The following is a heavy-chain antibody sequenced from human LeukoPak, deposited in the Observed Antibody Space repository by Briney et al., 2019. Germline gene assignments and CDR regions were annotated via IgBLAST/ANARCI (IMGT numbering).Heavy chain of an antibody. Sequence: KPGGSLRLSCAASGFTFSSYSMNWVRQAPGKGLEWVSSISSSSSYIYYADSVKGRFTISRDNAKNSLYLQMNSLRAEDTAVYYCARVSGYSSSRRAFDIWGQGTMVTVSS. CDR1: GFTFSSYS. CDR3: ARVSGYSSSRRAFDI. CDR2: ISSSSSYI. V-gene: IGHV3-21*01. J-gene: IGHJ3*02. D-gene: IGHD6-13*01.